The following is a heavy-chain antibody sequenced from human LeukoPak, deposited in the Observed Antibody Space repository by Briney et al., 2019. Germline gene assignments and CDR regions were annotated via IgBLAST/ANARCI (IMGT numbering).Heavy chain of an antibody. J-gene: IGHJ4*02. Sequence: GGSLRLSCAASGFTFSSYEMNWVRQAPGKGLEWVSYISSSGSTIYYADSVKGRFTISRDNAKNSLYLQMNSLRAEDTAVYYCAREGDDSSRVDYWGQGTLVTVSS. CDR3: AREGDDSSRVDY. D-gene: IGHD3-22*01. CDR1: GFTFSSYE. CDR2: ISSSGSTI. V-gene: IGHV3-48*03.